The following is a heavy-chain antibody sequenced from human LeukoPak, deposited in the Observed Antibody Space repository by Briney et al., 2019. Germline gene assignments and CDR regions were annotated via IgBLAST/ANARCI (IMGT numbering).Heavy chain of an antibody. CDR3: ARDRYGDSYFDY. D-gene: IGHD4-17*01. J-gene: IGHJ4*02. Sequence: GGSLRLSCAASGFTFSSYAMHWVRQAPGKGLEYVSAISSNGGSTYYANSVKGRFTISRDNSKNTLYLQMGGLRAEDMAVYYCARDRYGDSYFDYWGQGTLVTVSS. CDR1: GFTFSSYA. CDR2: ISSNGGST. V-gene: IGHV3-64*01.